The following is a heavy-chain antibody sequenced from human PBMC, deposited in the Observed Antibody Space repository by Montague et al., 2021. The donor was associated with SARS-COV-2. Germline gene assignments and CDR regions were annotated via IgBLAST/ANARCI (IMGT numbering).Heavy chain of an antibody. V-gene: IGHV6-1*01. CDR3: VRDTGSAQAGFDA. Sequence: CAISGDSVWSNTAAWNWIRQSPSGGLEWLGRTNYRSKRTSDYATSVEGRISIDPDTSKNQFFLHLRSVTPEDTGVYYCVRDTGSAQAGFDAWGQGTLVTVSS. D-gene: IGHD4-17*01. J-gene: IGHJ4*02. CDR1: GDSVWSNTAA. CDR2: TNYRSKRTS.